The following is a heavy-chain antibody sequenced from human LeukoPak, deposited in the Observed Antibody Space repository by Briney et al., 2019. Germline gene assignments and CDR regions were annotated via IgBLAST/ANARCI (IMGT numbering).Heavy chain of an antibody. Sequence: SSETLSLTCTVSGGSISSYYWSWIRQPAGKGLEWIGRIYTSGSTNYNLSLKSRVTMSVDTSKNQFSLKLSSVTAADTAVYYCARDPTSPFGGYYYYMDVWGKGTTVTVPS. CDR1: GGSISSYY. D-gene: IGHD4-23*01. J-gene: IGHJ6*03. CDR2: IYTSGST. V-gene: IGHV4-4*07. CDR3: ARDPTSPFGGYYYYMDV.